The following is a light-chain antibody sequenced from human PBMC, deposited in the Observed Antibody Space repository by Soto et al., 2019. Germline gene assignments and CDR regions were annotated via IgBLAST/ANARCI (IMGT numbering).Light chain of an antibody. CDR2: GAS. Sequence: DIVMTQSPDSLAVSLCERATINCRTSQSVSSNYLAWYQQKPGQAPRLLIYGASSRATGIPDRFSGSGSGTDFTLTISSLEPEDFAVYYCQQRSNWPPITFGQGTRLEIK. CDR1: QSVSSNY. J-gene: IGKJ5*01. V-gene: IGKV3D-20*02. CDR3: QQRSNWPPIT.